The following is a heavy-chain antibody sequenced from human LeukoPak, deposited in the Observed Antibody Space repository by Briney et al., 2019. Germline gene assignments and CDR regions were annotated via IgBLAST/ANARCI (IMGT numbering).Heavy chain of an antibody. CDR3: ARVGYGSGSNYFDY. CDR2: ISSSSSYI. CDR1: GFTFSRYS. Sequence: GGSLRLSCAASGFTFSRYSMNWVRQAPGKGLEWVSSISSSSSYIFYADSVKGRFTISRDNAKNSLYLQMNSLRAEDTAVYYCARVGYGSGSNYFDYWGQGTLVTVSS. D-gene: IGHD3-10*01. V-gene: IGHV3-21*04. J-gene: IGHJ4*02.